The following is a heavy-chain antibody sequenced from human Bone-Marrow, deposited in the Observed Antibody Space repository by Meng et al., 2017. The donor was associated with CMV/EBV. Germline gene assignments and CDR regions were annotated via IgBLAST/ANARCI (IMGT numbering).Heavy chain of an antibody. V-gene: IGHV4-59*11. J-gene: IGHJ6*02. CDR2: IYYTGSA. D-gene: IGHD3-10*01. CDR3: ARVGGYYGGTMMGYYNSGMDV. Sequence: SETLSLTCTVSGGSMRNHYWTWMRQPPEKGLEWIGYIYYTGSAVYNLSLKSRVTMSVDTSKNQVSLRLTSVTAADTALYYCARVGGYYGGTMMGYYNSGMDVWGQGTTVTVPS. CDR1: GGSMRNHY.